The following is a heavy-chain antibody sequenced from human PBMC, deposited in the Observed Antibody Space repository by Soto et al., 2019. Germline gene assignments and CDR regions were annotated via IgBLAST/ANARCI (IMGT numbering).Heavy chain of an antibody. D-gene: IGHD3-3*01. Sequence: QLQLQESGSGLVKPSQTLSLTCAVSGVSISSDGYSWSWIRQPPGKGLELIGFIYQSGSTYYNPSLKSRGTMSVDRSKNQFSLKLTSVTAADTAVYYCARAYYDFWTSYHYGMDVWGQGTTVTVSS. V-gene: IGHV4-30-2*01. CDR1: GVSISSDGYS. CDR3: ARAYYDFWTSYHYGMDV. CDR2: IYQSGST. J-gene: IGHJ6*02.